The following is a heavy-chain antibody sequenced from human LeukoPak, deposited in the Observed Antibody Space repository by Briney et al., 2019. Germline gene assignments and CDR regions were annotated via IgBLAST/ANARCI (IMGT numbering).Heavy chain of an antibody. J-gene: IGHJ4*02. CDR2: ISDSGGDT. Sequence: PGGSLRLSCAASAFTFSSFAMSWVRQAPGKGLQWVSGISDSGGDTDYADSVKGRFTISRDNSRNTLYLQMNTVRGDDTAIYYCAKDRGPAVASPKVGFDYWGQGTLVTVAS. D-gene: IGHD6-19*01. V-gene: IGHV3-23*01. CDR1: AFTFSSFA. CDR3: AKDRGPAVASPKVGFDY.